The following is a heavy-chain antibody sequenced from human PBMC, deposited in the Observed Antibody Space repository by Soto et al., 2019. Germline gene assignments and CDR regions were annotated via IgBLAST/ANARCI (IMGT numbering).Heavy chain of an antibody. CDR1: GFTFSKYG. Sequence: EVQLLESGGGLVQPGGSLRLSCAASGFTFSKYGMNWVRQAPGKGLEWVSAISGTESSTSYADSVKGRFTISRDTYKNTLYLHIDSLGAEDTAVYCCAEDAYSGSGSYYYFDPWGQATLVTVSS. J-gene: IGHJ4*02. D-gene: IGHD3-10*01. V-gene: IGHV3-23*01. CDR2: ISGTESST. CDR3: AEDAYSGSGSYYYFDP.